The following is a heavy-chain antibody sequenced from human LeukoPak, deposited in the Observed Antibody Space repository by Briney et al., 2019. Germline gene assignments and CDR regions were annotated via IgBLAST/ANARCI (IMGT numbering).Heavy chain of an antibody. CDR1: GFTVSSNY. Sequence: GGSLRLSCAASGFTVSSNYMSWVRQAPGKGLEWVSVIYSGGSTYYADSVKGRFTISRDNSKNTLYLQMNSLRAEDTAVYYCAREIRITMIVVADPDAFDIWGQGTMVTVSS. D-gene: IGHD3-22*01. CDR2: IYSGGST. V-gene: IGHV3-53*01. J-gene: IGHJ3*02. CDR3: AREIRITMIVVADPDAFDI.